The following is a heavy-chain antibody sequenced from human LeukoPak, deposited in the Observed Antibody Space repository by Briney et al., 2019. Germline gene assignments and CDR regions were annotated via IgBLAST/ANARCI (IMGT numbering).Heavy chain of an antibody. CDR1: GGSISSYY. Sequence: PSETLSLTCTVSGGSISSYYWSWIRQPPGKGLEWIGYIYYSGSTNYNPSLKSRVTISVDTSKNQFSLKLSSVTAADTAVYYCAREVIAGQLNWFDPWGQGTLVAVSS. D-gene: IGHD2/OR15-2a*01. CDR2: IYYSGST. CDR3: AREVIAGQLNWFDP. V-gene: IGHV4-59*01. J-gene: IGHJ5*02.